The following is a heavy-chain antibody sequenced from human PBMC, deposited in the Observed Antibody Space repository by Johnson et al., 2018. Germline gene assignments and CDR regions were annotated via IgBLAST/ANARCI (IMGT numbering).Heavy chain of an antibody. J-gene: IGHJ6*02. CDR1: GGTFSSYA. CDR2: IIPIFGTA. Sequence: VQLVESGAEVKKPGSSVKVSCKASGGTFSSYAISWVRQGPGQGLEWMGGIIPIFGTANYAQKFQGRVTITADESTSTAYMELSSLRSEATAVFYCARDRGGPTLDDYGRGVWGQGTTVTVSS. V-gene: IGHV1-69*01. CDR3: ARDRGGPTLDDYGRGV. D-gene: IGHD1-26*01.